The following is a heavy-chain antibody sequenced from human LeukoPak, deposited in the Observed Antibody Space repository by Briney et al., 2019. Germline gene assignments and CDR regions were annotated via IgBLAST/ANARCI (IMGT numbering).Heavy chain of an antibody. CDR2: ISSSSSYI. V-gene: IGHV3-21*01. D-gene: IGHD2-2*01. CDR3: ARVAVVPTAGTYVDS. Sequence: GGSLRLSCAASGVTFSSYSMNWVRRAPGKGLEWVSSISSSSSYICYADSVKGRFTISRDHPKNSLYRQMNSVRAETPAVYYGARVAVVPTAGTYVDSWGPGALVSVS. J-gene: IGHJ4*02. CDR1: GVTFSSYS.